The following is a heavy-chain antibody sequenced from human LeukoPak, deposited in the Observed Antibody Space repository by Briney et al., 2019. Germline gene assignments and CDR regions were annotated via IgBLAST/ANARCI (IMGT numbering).Heavy chain of an antibody. CDR3: ARLAKFQASGYTEDT. Sequence: SETLSLTCTVSGGSISSYYWSWIRQPPGKGLEWIGYIYYSGSTNYNPSLKSRVTISVDTSKNQFSLKPSSVTAADTAVYYCARLAKFQASGYTEDTWGQGTMVTVSS. V-gene: IGHV4-59*08. CDR1: GGSISSYY. J-gene: IGHJ3*02. CDR2: IYYSGST. D-gene: IGHD5-24*01.